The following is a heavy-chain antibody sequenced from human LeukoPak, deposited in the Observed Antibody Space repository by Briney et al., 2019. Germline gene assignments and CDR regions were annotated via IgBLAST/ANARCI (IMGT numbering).Heavy chain of an antibody. J-gene: IGHJ4*02. D-gene: IGHD6-13*01. CDR2: IRYDGTND. CDR3: ARVGGGSSWYAAFDY. CDR1: GFTFSSYG. V-gene: IGHV3-30*02. Sequence: GGSPRLSCAASGFTFSSYGMHWVRQAPDKGLEWVACIRYDGTNDYYADSVKGRFTISRDNAKNSLYLQMNSLRAEDTAVYYCARVGGGSSWYAAFDYWGQGTLVTVSS.